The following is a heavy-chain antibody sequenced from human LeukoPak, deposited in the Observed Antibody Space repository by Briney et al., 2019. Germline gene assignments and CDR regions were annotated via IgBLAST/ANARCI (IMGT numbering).Heavy chain of an antibody. D-gene: IGHD5-18*01. J-gene: IGHJ4*02. CDR3: ARVRSGYSYGWDYDY. V-gene: IGHV4-39*07. CDR1: GGSISSSSYY. CDR2: IYYSGST. Sequence: PSETLSLTCTVSGGSISSSSYYWGWIRQPPGKGLEWIGSIYYSGSTYYNPSLKSRVTISVDTSKNQFSLKLSSVTAADTAVYYCARVRSGYSYGWDYDYWGQGTLVTVSS.